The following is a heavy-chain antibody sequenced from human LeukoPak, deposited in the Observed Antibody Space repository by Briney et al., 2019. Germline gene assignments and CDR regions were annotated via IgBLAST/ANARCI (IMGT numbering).Heavy chain of an antibody. CDR3: ARETGSRSSNWFDP. D-gene: IGHD2-15*01. J-gene: IGHJ5*02. V-gene: IGHV4-4*08. CDR1: GDSISSYY. Sequence: PSETLSLTCSVSGDSISSYYWSWIRQPPGKGLEWIGRIYTRGSTNYNPSLKSRVTISVDTSKNQFSLKLSSVTAADTAVYYCARETGSRSSNWFDPWGQGTLVTVSS. CDR2: IYTRGST.